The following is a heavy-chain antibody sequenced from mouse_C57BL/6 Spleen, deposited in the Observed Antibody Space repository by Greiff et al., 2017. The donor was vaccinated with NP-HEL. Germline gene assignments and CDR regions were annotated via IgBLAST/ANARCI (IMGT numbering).Heavy chain of an antibody. CDR2: INPNNGGT. D-gene: IGHD1-1*01. Sequence: EVQLQQSGPELVKPGASVKISCKASGYTFTDYYMNWVKQSHGKSLEWIGDINPNNGGTSYNQKFKGKATLTVDKSSSTAYMELRSLTSEDSAVYYCARRRGSSPYWYFDVWGTGTTVTVSS. J-gene: IGHJ1*03. CDR1: GYTFTDYY. CDR3: ARRRGSSPYWYFDV. V-gene: IGHV1-26*01.